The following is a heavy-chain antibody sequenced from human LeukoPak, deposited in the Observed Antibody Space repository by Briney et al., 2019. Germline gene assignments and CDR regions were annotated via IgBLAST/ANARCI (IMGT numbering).Heavy chain of an antibody. CDR1: X. CDR3: TSWGDTTAEYFQR. CDR2: INPDGRDT. J-gene: IGHJ1*01. V-gene: IGHV3-7*01. Sequence: XMNWXRXAPGXGLXXVXHINPDGRDTYYVDPVKGRFTISRDNAQNSMYLQMNSLRVEDTAVYYCTSWGDTTAEYFQRWGQGTLVTVSS. D-gene: IGHD2-21*02.